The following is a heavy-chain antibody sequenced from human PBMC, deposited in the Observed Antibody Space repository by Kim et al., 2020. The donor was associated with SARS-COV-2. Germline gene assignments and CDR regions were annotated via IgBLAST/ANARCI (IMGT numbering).Heavy chain of an antibody. CDR1: GFTFSSFA. Sequence: GGSLRLSCEASGFTFSSFAMSWVRQAPGKGLEWVSAISGSGGGTYYADSVKGRFTISRDNSKNTLYLQMNSLRAEDTAVYYCAKDHIVGVTAILDVWGQGTTVTVSS. J-gene: IGHJ6*02. V-gene: IGHV3-23*01. CDR2: ISGSGGGT. CDR3: AKDHIVGVTAILDV. D-gene: IGHD2-21*02.